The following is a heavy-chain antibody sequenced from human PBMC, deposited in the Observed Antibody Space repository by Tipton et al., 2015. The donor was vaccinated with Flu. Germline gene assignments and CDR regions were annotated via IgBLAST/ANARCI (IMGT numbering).Heavy chain of an antibody. CDR3: ARHKSTGSPPPYHFYGMDV. D-gene: IGHD1-1*01. Sequence: QLVQSGAEVKKPGESLKISCKASGYIFNSYWIGWVRQLPGEGLEWMGIIFPGDSDTTYSPSFQGQVSISADKSVSTAYPQWSSLKAPDTGMYYCARHKSTGSPPPYHFYGMDVWGQGTPVTVSS. V-gene: IGHV5-51*01. CDR1: GYIFNSYW. J-gene: IGHJ6*02. CDR2: IFPGDSDT.